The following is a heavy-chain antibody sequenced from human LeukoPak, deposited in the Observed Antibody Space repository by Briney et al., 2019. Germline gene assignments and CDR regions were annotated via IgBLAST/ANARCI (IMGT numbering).Heavy chain of an antibody. V-gene: IGHV1-69*05. CDR3: ARVGGGDFWSGYPFDY. CDR2: IIPIFGTA. J-gene: IGHJ4*02. Sequence: SVKVSCKASGGTFSSYAISWVRQAPGQGLEWMGGIIPIFGTANYAQKFQGRVMITTDESTSTAYMELSSLRSEDTAVYYCARVGGGDFWSGYPFDYWGQGTLVTVSS. D-gene: IGHD3-3*01. CDR1: GGTFSSYA.